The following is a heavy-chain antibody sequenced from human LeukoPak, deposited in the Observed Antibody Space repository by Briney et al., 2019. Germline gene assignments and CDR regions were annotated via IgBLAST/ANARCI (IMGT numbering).Heavy chain of an antibody. J-gene: IGHJ6*03. V-gene: IGHV4-59*01. CDR1: GGSISNYY. CDR2: ISYIGST. CDR3: AGSYYYYMGV. Sequence: SETLSLTCTVSGGSISNYYWGWIRQPPGKGLEWIGYISYIGSTNYNPSLKSRVTILEDTSKNQFSLKLSSVTAADTAVYYCAGSYYYYMGVWGKGTTVTVSS.